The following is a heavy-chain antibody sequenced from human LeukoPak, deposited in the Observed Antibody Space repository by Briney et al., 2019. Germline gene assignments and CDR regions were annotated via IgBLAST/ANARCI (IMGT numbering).Heavy chain of an antibody. J-gene: IGHJ4*02. CDR2: IYHSGST. D-gene: IGHD3-22*01. CDR3: ARGYDSSGYYYFDY. V-gene: IGHV4-30-2*01. Sequence: SETLSLTCAVSGGSISSGGYSWSWIRQPPGKGLEWIGYIYHSGSTYYNPSLKSRVTISVDRSKNQFSLKLSSVTAADTAVYYCARGYDSSGYYYFDYWGQGTLVTVSS. CDR1: GGSISSGGYS.